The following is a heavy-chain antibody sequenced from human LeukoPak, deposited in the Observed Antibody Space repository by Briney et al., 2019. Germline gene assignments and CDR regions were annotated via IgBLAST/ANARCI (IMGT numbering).Heavy chain of an antibody. V-gene: IGHV3-20*04. D-gene: IGHD3-22*01. CDR1: GFTFDDYG. Sequence: GGSLRLSCAASGFTFDDYGMSWVRQAPGKGLEWVSGINWNGGSTGYADSVKGRFTISRYNAKNSLYLQMNSLRAEDTALYYCARASEYYDSSGYYGWYFDLWGRGTLVTVSS. J-gene: IGHJ2*01. CDR2: INWNGGST. CDR3: ARASEYYDSSGYYGWYFDL.